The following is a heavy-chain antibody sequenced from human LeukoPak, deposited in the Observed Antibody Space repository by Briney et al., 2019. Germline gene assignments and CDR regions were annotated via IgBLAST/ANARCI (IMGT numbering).Heavy chain of an antibody. Sequence: SETLSLTCTVSGGSISGYYWSWIRQPPGKGLEWIGYIYYSGSTNYNPSLKSRVTISVDTSKNQFSLKLSSVTAADTAVYYCAVGYGTFDYWGQGTLVTVSS. CDR2: IYYSGST. D-gene: IGHD5-18*01. J-gene: IGHJ4*02. CDR1: GGSISGYY. V-gene: IGHV4-59*01. CDR3: AVGYGTFDY.